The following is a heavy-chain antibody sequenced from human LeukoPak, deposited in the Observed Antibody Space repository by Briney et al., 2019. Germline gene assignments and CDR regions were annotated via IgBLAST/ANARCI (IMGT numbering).Heavy chain of an antibody. Sequence: SETLSLTCTVSGGSISSYYWSWIRQLPGKGLEWIGYIYYSGSTNYNPSLKSRVTISVDTSKNQFSLKLSSVTAADTAVYYCARVAVEMATYFDYWGQETLVTVSS. D-gene: IGHD5-24*01. CDR2: IYYSGST. CDR3: ARVAVEMATYFDY. CDR1: GGSISSYY. V-gene: IGHV4-59*01. J-gene: IGHJ4*02.